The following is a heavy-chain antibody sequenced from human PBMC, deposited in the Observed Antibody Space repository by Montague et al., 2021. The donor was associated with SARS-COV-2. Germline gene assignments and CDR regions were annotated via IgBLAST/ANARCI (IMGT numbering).Heavy chain of an antibody. Sequence: SETLSLTCTVSGDSISTYYWSWIRQPPGKGLEWIGYIYYNGYTNXNPSLKSRVTISVDTSKNQFSLKLTSVTAADTGLYFCARGHLSVSMIVVVFTSASYYLDYWGQGAQVTVSS. CDR3: ARGHLSVSMIVVVFTSASYYLDY. CDR1: GDSISTYY. D-gene: IGHD3-22*01. J-gene: IGHJ4*02. CDR2: IYYNGYT. V-gene: IGHV4-59*12.